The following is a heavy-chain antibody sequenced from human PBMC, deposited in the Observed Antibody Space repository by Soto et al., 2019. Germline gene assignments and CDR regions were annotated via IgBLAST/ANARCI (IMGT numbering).Heavy chain of an antibody. Sequence: QVQLVESGGGVVQPGRSLRLSCAASGFTFSSYGMHWVRQAPGKGLEWVAVVSYDGSNKYYADSVKGRFTISRDNSKNTLYLQMNSLRAEDTAVYYCAKALRVAGTFDVWGQGTMVTVSS. CDR2: VSYDGSNK. V-gene: IGHV3-30*18. CDR3: AKALRVAGTFDV. J-gene: IGHJ3*01. D-gene: IGHD6-19*01. CDR1: GFTFSSYG.